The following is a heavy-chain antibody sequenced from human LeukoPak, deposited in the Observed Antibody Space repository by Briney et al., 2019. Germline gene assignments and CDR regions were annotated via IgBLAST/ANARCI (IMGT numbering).Heavy chain of an antibody. CDR1: GFMFSSNW. CDR3: AKEGRSLQTY. V-gene: IGHV3-7*03. Sequence: GGSLRLSCAASGFMFSSNWMSWVRLAPGKGLKWVANIKEEGTETYYVDSVKGRFTIPRDNAKNSLYLQMNSLRVEDTAVYYCAKEGRSLQTYWGQGTLVTVSS. D-gene: IGHD5-24*01. J-gene: IGHJ4*02. CDR2: IKEEGTET.